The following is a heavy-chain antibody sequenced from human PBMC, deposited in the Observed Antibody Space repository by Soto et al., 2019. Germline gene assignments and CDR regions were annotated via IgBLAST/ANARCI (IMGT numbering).Heavy chain of an antibody. D-gene: IGHD2-2*01. V-gene: IGHV3-7*01. CDR1: GFTFSSYW. CDR2: IKQDGSEK. CDR3: ASELTAAPAAFDI. J-gene: IGHJ3*02. Sequence: GGSLRLSCAASGFTFSSYWMSWIRQAPGKGLEWVANIKQDGSEKYYVDSVKGRFTISRDNAKNSLYLQMNSLRAEDTAVYYCASELTAAPAAFDIWGQGTMVTVSS.